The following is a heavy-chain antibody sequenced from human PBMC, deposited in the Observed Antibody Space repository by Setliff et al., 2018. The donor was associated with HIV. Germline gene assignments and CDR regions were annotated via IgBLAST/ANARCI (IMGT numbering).Heavy chain of an antibody. CDR2: ISPHNGDT. V-gene: IGHV1-2*02. Sequence: GASVKVSCKASGYTFTDYFIHWVRQAPGQGLEWMGWISPHNGDTTIPQRFQGRVTMTTDTSINTAYMELRGLRSDDTAVYYCARQLSNSLESWGQGTLVTVS. J-gene: IGHJ4*02. CDR1: GYTFTDYF. D-gene: IGHD7-27*01. CDR3: ARQLSNSLES.